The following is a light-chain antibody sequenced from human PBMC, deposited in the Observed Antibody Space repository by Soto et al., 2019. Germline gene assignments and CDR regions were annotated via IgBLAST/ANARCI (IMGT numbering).Light chain of an antibody. CDR3: QQNGSSRI. CDR1: QSVSNN. Sequence: EIVLTQSPGTLSLSSGDRVTLXXRASQSVSNNLSWYQQRPGQATRILIYGASTRPTGIPDRFSGSGSGTDFTLTVSRLEHEDFAVYYYQQNGSSRIFGQGTRLDIK. J-gene: IGKJ5*01. V-gene: IGKV3-20*01. CDR2: GAS.